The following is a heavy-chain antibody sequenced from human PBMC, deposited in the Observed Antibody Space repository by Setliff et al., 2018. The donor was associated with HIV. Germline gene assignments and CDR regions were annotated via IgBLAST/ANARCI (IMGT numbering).Heavy chain of an antibody. CDR3: ATLSDYDISSLDL. CDR1: GYTFIDYY. CDR2: VNPEDGET. Sequence: ASVKVSCKASGYTFIDYYIHWVQQAPGKGLEWMGHVNPEDGETIYADKFQDRVTIAADTSTDTAYMELSSLRSEDTAVYYCATLSDYDISSLDLWGQGTLVTVSS. V-gene: IGHV1-69-2*01. J-gene: IGHJ5*02. D-gene: IGHD3-9*01.